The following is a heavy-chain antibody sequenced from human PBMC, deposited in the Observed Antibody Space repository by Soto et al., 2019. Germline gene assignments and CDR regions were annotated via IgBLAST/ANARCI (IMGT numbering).Heavy chain of an antibody. CDR2: IYYSGST. Sequence: QVQLQESGPGLVKPSQTLSLTCTVSGGSISSGGYYWSWSRQHPGKGLEWIGYIYYSGSTYYNPSLKSRVTISVDTSKTQFSLKLSPVTAADTAVYYCARVGGINWFDPWGQGTLVTVSS. V-gene: IGHV4-31*03. J-gene: IGHJ5*02. D-gene: IGHD3-16*01. CDR1: GGSISSGGYY. CDR3: ARVGGINWFDP.